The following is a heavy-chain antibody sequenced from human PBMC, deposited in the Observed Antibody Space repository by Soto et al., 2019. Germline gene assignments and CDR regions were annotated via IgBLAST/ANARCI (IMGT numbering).Heavy chain of an antibody. CDR3: ARDRVATITLYYYYYYGMDV. Sequence: PSETLSLTCTVSGGSISSGGYYWSWIRPHPGKGLEWIGYIYYSGSTYYNPSLKSRVTISVDTSKNQFSLKLSSVTAADTAVYYCARDRVATITLYYYYYYGMDVWGQGTTVTVS. CDR1: GGSISSGGYY. CDR2: IYYSGST. D-gene: IGHD5-12*01. J-gene: IGHJ6*02. V-gene: IGHV4-31*03.